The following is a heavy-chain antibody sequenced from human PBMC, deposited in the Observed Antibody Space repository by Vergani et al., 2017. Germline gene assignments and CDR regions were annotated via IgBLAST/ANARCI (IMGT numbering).Heavy chain of an antibody. CDR3: AHSIAARRGDAFDI. V-gene: IGHV2-5*02. D-gene: IGHD6-6*01. Sequence: QITLKESGPTLVTPTQTLTLTCTFSGFSLSTSGVGVGRLRQPPGKALECLALIYWDDDKRYSPSLKSRITITKDTSKNQVVLTMTNMEPVDTATYYCAHSIAARRGDAFDIWGQGTMVTVSS. J-gene: IGHJ3*02. CDR2: IYWDDDK. CDR1: GFSLSTSGVG.